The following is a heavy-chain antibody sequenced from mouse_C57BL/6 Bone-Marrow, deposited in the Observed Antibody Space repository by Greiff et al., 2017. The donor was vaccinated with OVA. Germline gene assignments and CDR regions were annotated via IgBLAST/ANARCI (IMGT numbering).Heavy chain of an antibody. CDR3: ARSALITAVDV. CDR1: GYAFSSSW. D-gene: IGHD1-3*01. Sequence: VQLQESGPELVKPGASVKLSCKASGYAFSSSWMNWVKQRPGQGLEWIGRIYPGDGDTNYNGKFKGKATLTADKSSSTAYMQLSSLTSEDSAVYFCARSALITAVDVWGTGTTVTVSS. V-gene: IGHV1-82*01. J-gene: IGHJ1*03. CDR2: IYPGDGDT.